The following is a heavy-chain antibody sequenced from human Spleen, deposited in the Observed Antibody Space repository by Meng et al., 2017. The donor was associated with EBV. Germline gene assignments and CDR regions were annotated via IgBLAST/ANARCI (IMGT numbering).Heavy chain of an antibody. V-gene: IGHV4-4*02. D-gene: IGHD4-17*01. CDR3: ARGDRASMTTVTSLVY. CDR2: IYHSGPT. CDR1: GASISSSNW. J-gene: IGHJ4*02. Sequence: QVPLRESGPGLVKPSGTLSLTCAVSGASISSSNWWTWVRQPPGKGLEWIGEIYHSGPTNYNPSLKSRVTMSVDKSKNQFSLKMNSVTAADAAVYYCARGDRASMTTVTSLVYWGQGTLVTVSS.